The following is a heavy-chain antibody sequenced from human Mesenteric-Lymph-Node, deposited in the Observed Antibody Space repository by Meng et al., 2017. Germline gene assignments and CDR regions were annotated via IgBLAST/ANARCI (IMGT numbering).Heavy chain of an antibody. Sequence: SGPTLVKPTQTLTLTCTFSGFSLSTSGVGVGWIRQPPGKALEWLALMYWNDDKRYSPSLKSRLTITKDTSKNQVVLTMPNMDPVDTATYYCAHAQYYDICLTRLDFNLGGFGYWGQGTLVTVSS. V-gene: IGHV2-5*01. CDR2: MYWNDDK. CDR3: AHAQYYDICLTRLDFNLGGFGY. CDR1: GFSLSTSGVG. J-gene: IGHJ4*02. D-gene: IGHD3-9*01.